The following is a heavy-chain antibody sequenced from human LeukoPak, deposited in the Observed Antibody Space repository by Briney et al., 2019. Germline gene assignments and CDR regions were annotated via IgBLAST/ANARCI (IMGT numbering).Heavy chain of an antibody. CDR2: VSSTSSFI. V-gene: IGHV3-21*01. CDR1: GFTFSSYS. Sequence: PGGSLRLSCAASGFTFSSYSINWVRQAPGKGLEWVSCVSSTSSFIYYADSVKGRFTISRDNANNSVSLHMTALRAEDTAIYYCGRIFNIWGTFRNTWGQGTQVTVSS. J-gene: IGHJ4*02. CDR3: GRIFNIWGTFRNT. D-gene: IGHD3-16*02.